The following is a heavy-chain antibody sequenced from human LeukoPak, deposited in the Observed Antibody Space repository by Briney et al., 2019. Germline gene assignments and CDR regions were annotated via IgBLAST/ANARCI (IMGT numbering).Heavy chain of an antibody. J-gene: IGHJ6*03. Sequence: ASVKVSCKASGYTFTSYGISWVRQAPGQGLEWMGWISAYNGNTNYAQKLQGRVTMTTDTSTSTAYMELRSLRSDDTAVYYCARGSDALCSSTSCYHYYYYMDVWGKGTTVTVSS. V-gene: IGHV1-18*01. CDR3: ARGSDALCSSTSCYHYYYYMDV. CDR1: GYTFTSYG. D-gene: IGHD2-2*01. CDR2: ISAYNGNT.